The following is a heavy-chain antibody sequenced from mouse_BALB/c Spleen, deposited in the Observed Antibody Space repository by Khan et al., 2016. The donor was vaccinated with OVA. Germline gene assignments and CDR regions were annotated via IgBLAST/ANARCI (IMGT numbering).Heavy chain of an antibody. J-gene: IGHJ4*01. Sequence: EVKLMESGPGLVKPSQSLSLTCTVTGYSITNDYAWNWIRQFPGNKLEWMGYISSTGSTSYNPSLKSRISITRDTSKNQFFLQLRSVTSEDTATYYCARSLYYNDGDALDYWGRGTSVTISA. CDR2: ISSTGST. D-gene: IGHD2-1*01. CDR1: GYSITNDYA. V-gene: IGHV3-2*02. CDR3: ARSLYYNDGDALDY.